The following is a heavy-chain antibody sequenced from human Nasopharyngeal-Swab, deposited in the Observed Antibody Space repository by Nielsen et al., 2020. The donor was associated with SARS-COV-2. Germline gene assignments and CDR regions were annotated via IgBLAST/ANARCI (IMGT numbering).Heavy chain of an antibody. Sequence: SETLSLTCTVSGGSISSSSYYWGWIRQPPGKGLEWIGSIYYSGSTYYNPSLKSRVTISVDTSKNQFSLKLSSVTAADTAVYYCARHGSIAVAANYWYFDLWGRGTLVTVSS. CDR1: GGSISSSSYY. V-gene: IGHV4-39*01. D-gene: IGHD6-13*01. CDR3: ARHGSIAVAANYWYFDL. J-gene: IGHJ2*01. CDR2: IYYSGST.